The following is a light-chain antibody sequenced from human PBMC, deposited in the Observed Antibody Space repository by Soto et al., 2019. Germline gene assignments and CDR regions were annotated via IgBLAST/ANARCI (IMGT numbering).Light chain of an antibody. CDR3: AAWDESMNGWV. CDR2: SNN. V-gene: IGLV1-44*01. J-gene: IGLJ3*02. CDR1: SSNIGSNT. Sequence: SVLTQPPSASGTPGQRVTISSSGSSSNIGSNTVNWYQQLPGTAPKLLIYSNNPRPSGVPDRFSGSKSVTSASLAIRGPQSENEADYYCAAWDESMNGWVFGGGTKLTVL.